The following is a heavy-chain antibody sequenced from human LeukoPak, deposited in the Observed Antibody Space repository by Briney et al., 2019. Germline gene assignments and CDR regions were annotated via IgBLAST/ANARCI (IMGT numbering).Heavy chain of an antibody. CDR3: ARDHQLQNGNWFDP. CDR1: GFTFSSYG. V-gene: IGHV3-30*03. J-gene: IGHJ5*02. Sequence: HPGGSLRLSCAASGFTFSSYGMHWVRQAPGKGLEWVAAISYDGSSKYYADSVKGRFSVSRDNSKNTLYLQMSGLRPEDTAVYYCARDHQLQNGNWFDPWGQGTLVTVSS. D-gene: IGHD2-2*01. CDR2: ISYDGSSK.